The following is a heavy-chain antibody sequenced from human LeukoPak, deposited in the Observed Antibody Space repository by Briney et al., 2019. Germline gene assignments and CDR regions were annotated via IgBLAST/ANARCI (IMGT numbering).Heavy chain of an antibody. CDR3: ARGGSRAYTATVFDY. CDR2: IKQDGSEK. V-gene: IGHV3-7*03. Sequence: PGGSLRLSCAASGFTFSSYWMSWVRQAPGKGLEWVANIKQDGSEKYYVDSVKGRFTISRDNAKNSLYLQMDSLRAEDTAVYYRARGGSRAYTATVFDYWGQGMLVTVSS. D-gene: IGHD5-18*01. J-gene: IGHJ4*02. CDR1: GFTFSSYW.